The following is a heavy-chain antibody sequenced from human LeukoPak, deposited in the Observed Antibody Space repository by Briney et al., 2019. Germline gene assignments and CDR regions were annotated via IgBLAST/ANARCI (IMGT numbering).Heavy chain of an antibody. J-gene: IGHJ4*02. V-gene: IGHV3-21*01. CDR1: GFTFSTYS. CDR3: ARGKYSSGWFDY. Sequence: GGSLRLSCAASGFTFSTYSMDWVRQAPGKGLEWVSAISSSSSHMFYADSVKGRFTISRDNAQNSLYLQMNSLRAEDTAVYYCARGKYSSGWFDYWGQGTLVTVSS. CDR2: ISSSSSHM. D-gene: IGHD6-19*01.